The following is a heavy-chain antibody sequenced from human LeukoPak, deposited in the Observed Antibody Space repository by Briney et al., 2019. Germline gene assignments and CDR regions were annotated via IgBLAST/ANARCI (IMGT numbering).Heavy chain of an antibody. CDR2: IYTSGST. Sequence: SQTLSLTCTVSGGSISSGSYYWSWIRQPAGKGLEWIGRIYTSGSTNYNPSLKSRVTISVDTSKNQFSLKLSSVTAADTAVYYCARHDYGPNWFDPWGQGTLVTVSS. D-gene: IGHD4-17*01. CDR1: GGSISSGSYY. CDR3: ARHDYGPNWFDP. V-gene: IGHV4-61*02. J-gene: IGHJ5*02.